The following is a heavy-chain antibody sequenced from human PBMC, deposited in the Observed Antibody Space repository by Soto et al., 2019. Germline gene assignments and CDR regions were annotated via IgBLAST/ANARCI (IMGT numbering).Heavy chain of an antibody. Sequence: QVQLVESGGGLVKPGGSLRLSCAASGFTFSDYYMSWIRQAPGKGLEWVSYISSSGSTIYYADSVKGRFTISRDNAKNSLDLQMNSLRAEDTAVYYCARVARSYDFWSGYPPDYFDYWGQGTLVTVSS. V-gene: IGHV3-11*01. D-gene: IGHD3-3*01. CDR2: ISSSGSTI. CDR1: GFTFSDYY. J-gene: IGHJ4*02. CDR3: ARVARSYDFWSGYPPDYFDY.